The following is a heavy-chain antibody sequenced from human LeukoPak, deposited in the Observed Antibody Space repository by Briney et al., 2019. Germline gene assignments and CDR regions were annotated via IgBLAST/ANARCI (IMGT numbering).Heavy chain of an antibody. V-gene: IGHV3-11*06. CDR2: ISSSSTFA. CDR3: ARMDRRSGETVNFDY. D-gene: IGHD6-19*01. Sequence: GGSLRLSCAASGFTFSDYYMSWIRQAPGKGLEWVSYISSSSTFANYADPVKGRFTISRDDAKNSLYLQMNSLRAEDTAMYYCARMDRRSGETVNFDYWGQGTLATVSS. CDR1: GFTFSDYY. J-gene: IGHJ4*02.